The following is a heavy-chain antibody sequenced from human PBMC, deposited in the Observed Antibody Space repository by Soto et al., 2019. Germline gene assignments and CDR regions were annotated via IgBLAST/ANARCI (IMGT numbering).Heavy chain of an antibody. J-gene: IGHJ4*02. Sequence: PSETLSLTCTVSGGSINSGAHYWSWIRQHPGKGLEWIAFIYYSGGTYYNPSLKSRFTISIDTSKNQFFLKLSSVTAADTAVYYCATVAYGHRSFDFWGQGTLVPGSS. CDR3: ATVAYGHRSFDF. CDR1: GGSINSGAHY. CDR2: IYYSGGT. V-gene: IGHV4-31*03. D-gene: IGHD4-17*01.